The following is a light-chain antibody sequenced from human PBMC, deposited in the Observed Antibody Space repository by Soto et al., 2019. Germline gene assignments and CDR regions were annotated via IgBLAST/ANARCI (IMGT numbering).Light chain of an antibody. V-gene: IGKV1-12*01. J-gene: IGKJ1*01. CDR2: AAS. Sequence: IQLTQCPSSVSASVGERITITCRASQDIGGRLSWFQHKPVKAPQCLIQAASILQSGVPSRYSGSGSGTEFILTLNNLQPEDFASYFCLQVYSYPRTFGQGTKVDI. CDR1: QDIGGR. CDR3: LQVYSYPRT.